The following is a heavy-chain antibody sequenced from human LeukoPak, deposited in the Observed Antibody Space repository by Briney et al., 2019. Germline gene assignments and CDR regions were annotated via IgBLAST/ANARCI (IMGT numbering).Heavy chain of an antibody. CDR2: IYSSGST. D-gene: IGHD3-10*01. V-gene: IGHV4-61*02. CDR3: ARGVGSSESNWFDP. Sequence: SETLSLTCPVSLGSISSGSYYWSWVRQPAGKGLEWIGRIYSSGSTNYNPSLKSRVTISVDTSKNQFSLILSSVTAADTAVYDCARGVGSSESNWFDPWGQGTLATVSS. CDR1: LGSISSGSYY. J-gene: IGHJ5*02.